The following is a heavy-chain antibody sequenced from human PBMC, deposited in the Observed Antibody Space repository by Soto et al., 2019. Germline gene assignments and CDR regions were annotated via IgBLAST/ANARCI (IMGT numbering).Heavy chain of an antibody. CDR2: ISAYNGNT. Sequence: QVQLVQSGAEVRKPGASVKVSCKASAYTFTDYGISWVRQAPGQGLEWMGWISAYNGNTNYAQTLQGRVTMTTDTSTSTGYMELTNLRSDATAVYYCARAGPYCTNGVCVAAYWGQGTLVTVSS. V-gene: IGHV1-18*01. D-gene: IGHD2-8*01. CDR3: ARAGPYCTNGVCVAAY. J-gene: IGHJ4*02. CDR1: AYTFTDYG.